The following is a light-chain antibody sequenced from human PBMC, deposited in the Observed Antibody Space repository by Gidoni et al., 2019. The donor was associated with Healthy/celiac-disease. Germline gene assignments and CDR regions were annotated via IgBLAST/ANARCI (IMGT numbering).Light chain of an antibody. CDR3: QQQST. Sequence: EIVLTQSPATLSLSPGERATLSCRASQSVSSYLAWYQQKPGQAPRLLIYDASNRATGIPARFSGSGSGTDFTLTISSLEPEDFAVYYCQQQSTFGQXTKLEIK. J-gene: IGKJ2*01. CDR2: DAS. V-gene: IGKV3-11*01. CDR1: QSVSSY.